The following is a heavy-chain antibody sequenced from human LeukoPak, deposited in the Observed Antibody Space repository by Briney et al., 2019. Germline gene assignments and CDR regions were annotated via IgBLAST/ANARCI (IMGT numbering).Heavy chain of an antibody. CDR3: ARGGLWFGELLYSTIYYFDY. CDR1: GGSFSGYY. D-gene: IGHD3-10*01. V-gene: IGHV4-34*01. J-gene: IGHJ4*02. Sequence: SETLSLTCAVYGGSFSGYYWSWIRQPPGKGLEWIGSIYYSGSTYYNPSLKSRVTISVDTSKNQFSLKLSSVTAADTAVYYCARGGLWFGELLYSTIYYFDYWGQGTLVTVSS. CDR2: IYYSGST.